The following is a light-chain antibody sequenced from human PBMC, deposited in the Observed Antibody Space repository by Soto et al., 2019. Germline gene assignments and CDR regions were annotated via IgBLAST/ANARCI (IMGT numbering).Light chain of an antibody. CDR3: LQYNDWPFS. CDR1: QSVSSK. CDR2: GAF. V-gene: IGKV3-15*01. J-gene: IGKJ2*01. Sequence: EIVMTQSPATLSVSPGEGATLSCKASQSVSSKLAWYQQKPGQAPRVLIYGAFTRATCIPARFSGSGSGTEFTLTISSLQSEDFAVYYCLQYNDWPFSFGHGTKLEIK.